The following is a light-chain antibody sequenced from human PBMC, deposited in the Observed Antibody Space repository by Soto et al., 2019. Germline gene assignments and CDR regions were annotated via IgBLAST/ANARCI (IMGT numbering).Light chain of an antibody. J-gene: IGKJ3*01. V-gene: IGKV1-9*01. CDR1: QGISSY. Sequence: DIQMNQSPSTLSASVGDRVTIACRASQGISSYLAWYQQKPGKAPQLLIYAASTLQSGVPSRFSGSGSGTDFTLTISSLQPEDFVTYYCQQLKSSPFTFGPGTKVDI. CDR3: QQLKSSPFT. CDR2: AAS.